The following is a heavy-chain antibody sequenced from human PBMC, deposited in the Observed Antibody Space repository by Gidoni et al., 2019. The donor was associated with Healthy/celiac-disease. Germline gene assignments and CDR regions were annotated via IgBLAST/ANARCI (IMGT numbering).Heavy chain of an antibody. J-gene: IGHJ4*02. Sequence: QVQLVQSGAEVKKPGASVKVSCKASGYTFTSYAMHWVRQAPGQRLEWMGWINAGNGNTKYSQKFQGRVTITRDTSASTAYMELSSLRSEDTAVYYCARDPPYYYGSGSYYNAPFDYWGQGTLVTVSS. CDR2: INAGNGNT. CDR1: GYTFTSYA. V-gene: IGHV1-3*01. D-gene: IGHD3-10*01. CDR3: ARDPPYYYGSGSYYNAPFDY.